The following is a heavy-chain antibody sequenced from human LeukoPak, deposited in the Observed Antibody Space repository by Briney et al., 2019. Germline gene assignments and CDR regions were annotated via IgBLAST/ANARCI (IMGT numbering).Heavy chain of an antibody. CDR3: ATAASSSWSRLAD. D-gene: IGHD6-13*01. CDR1: GYTLTELS. CDR2: FDPEDGET. V-gene: IGHV1-24*01. Sequence: ASVKVSCKVSGYTLTELSMHWVRQAPGKGLEWMGGFDPEDGETIYAKKFQGRATMTEDTSTDTAYMELSSLRSEDTAVYYCATAASSSWSRLADWGQGTLVTVSS. J-gene: IGHJ4*02.